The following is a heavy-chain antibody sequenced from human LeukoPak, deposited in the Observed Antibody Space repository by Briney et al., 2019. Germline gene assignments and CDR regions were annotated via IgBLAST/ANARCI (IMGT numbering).Heavy chain of an antibody. CDR2: IWYDGSNK. J-gene: IGHJ4*02. Sequence: GGSLRLSCAASGFTFSSYGMHWVRQAPGKGLEWVAVIWYDGSNKYYADSVKGRFTISRDNSKNTLYLQMNSLRAEDTAVYYCARDGSSSWPYYFDYWGQGTLVIVSS. V-gene: IGHV3-33*01. CDR1: GFTFSSYG. CDR3: ARDGSSSWPYYFDY. D-gene: IGHD6-13*01.